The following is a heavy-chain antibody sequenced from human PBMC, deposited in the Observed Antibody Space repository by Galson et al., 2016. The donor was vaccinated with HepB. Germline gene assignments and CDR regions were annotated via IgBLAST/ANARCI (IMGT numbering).Heavy chain of an antibody. Sequence: SLRLSCAASGFTFSNYWMSWVRQAPGKGLECVANLKQDGSDKYYVDSVMGRFTISRDNAKNSLYLQMNSLSAEDTAVYYCAKGGYRGISDAFGLWGQGTMVTVSS. CDR2: LKQDGSDK. V-gene: IGHV3-7*01. D-gene: IGHD5-12*01. CDR3: AKGGYRGISDAFGL. J-gene: IGHJ3*01. CDR1: GFTFSNYW.